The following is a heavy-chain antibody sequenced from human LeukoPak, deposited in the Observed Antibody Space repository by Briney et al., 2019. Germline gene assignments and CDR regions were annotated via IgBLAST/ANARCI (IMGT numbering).Heavy chain of an antibody. CDR1: GLNVSSNN. Sequence: PGGSLRLSCAASGLNVSSNNMNWVRQPPGKGLEWIGEINHSGSTNYNPSLKSRVTISVDTSKNQFSLKLSSVTAADTAVYYCARDPSYGSGSPSSDYWGQGTLVTVSS. CDR3: ARDPSYGSGSPSSDY. V-gene: IGHV4-34*01. J-gene: IGHJ4*02. CDR2: INHSGST. D-gene: IGHD3-10*01.